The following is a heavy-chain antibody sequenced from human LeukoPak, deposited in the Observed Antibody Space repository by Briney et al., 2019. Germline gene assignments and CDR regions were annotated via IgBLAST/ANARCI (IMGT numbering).Heavy chain of an antibody. J-gene: IGHJ3*02. CDR1: GFTFSSYA. CDR3: AKTGDSSSSTSGAFDI. V-gene: IGHV3-23*01. Sequence: GGSLRLSCAASGFTFSSYAMSWVRQAPGKGLEWVSAISGSGGSTYYADSVKGRFTISRDNSKNTLYLQMNSLRAEDTAVYYCAKTGDSSSSTSGAFDIWGQGTMVTVSS. D-gene: IGHD6-13*01. CDR2: ISGSGGST.